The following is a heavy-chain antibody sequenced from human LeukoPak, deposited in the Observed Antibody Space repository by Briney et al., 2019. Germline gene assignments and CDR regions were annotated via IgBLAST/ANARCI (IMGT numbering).Heavy chain of an antibody. V-gene: IGHV1-69*06. CDR1: GGTFSSYA. Sequence: SVKVSCKASGGTFSSYAISRVRQAPGQGLEWMGGIIPIFGTANYAQKFQGRVTITADKSTSTAYMELSSLRSEGTAVYYCARGKYGDYYYYYMDVWGKGTTVTVSS. CDR3: ARGKYGDYYYYYMDV. D-gene: IGHD4-17*01. J-gene: IGHJ6*03. CDR2: IIPIFGTA.